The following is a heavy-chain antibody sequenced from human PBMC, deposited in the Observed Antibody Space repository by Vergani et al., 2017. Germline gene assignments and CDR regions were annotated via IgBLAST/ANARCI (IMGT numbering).Heavy chain of an antibody. V-gene: IGHV4-34*01. J-gene: IGHJ6*03. Sequence: QVQLQQWGAGLLKPSETLSLTCAVYGGSFSGYYWSWIRQPPGKGLEWIGEINHSGSTNYNPSLKSRVTISVDTSKNQFSLKLSSVTAADTAVYYCARSPFYYDILTGYRSYYYMDVWGKGTTVTVSS. CDR1: GGSFSGYY. D-gene: IGHD3-9*01. CDR2: INHSGST. CDR3: ARSPFYYDILTGYRSYYYMDV.